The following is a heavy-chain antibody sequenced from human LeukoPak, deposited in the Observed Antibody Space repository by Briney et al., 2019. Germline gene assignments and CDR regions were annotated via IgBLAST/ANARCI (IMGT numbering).Heavy chain of an antibody. V-gene: IGHV1-58*02. CDR1: GFTFSSST. CDR3: GADGPADLFDGSEDPPRDAFEI. J-gene: IGHJ3*02. Sequence: GASVKVSCKASGFTFSSSTMQWVRQARGQRLEWIGWIVVGSGNTNYAQKFQERVTISRDMSTSTAYMELSSLTSEDAAVFYCGADGPADLFDGSEDPPRDAFEIWGQGTMVTVSS. CDR2: IVVGSGNT. D-gene: IGHD3-22*01.